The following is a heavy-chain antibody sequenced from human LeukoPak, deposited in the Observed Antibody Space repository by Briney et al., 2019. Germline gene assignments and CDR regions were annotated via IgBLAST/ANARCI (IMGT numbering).Heavy chain of an antibody. CDR3: AREFGSGSYYNGDYYYHYGMDV. Sequence: SVKVSCKASGGTFSSYAISWVRQAPGQGLEWMGGIIPIFGTANYAQKFQGRVTITADESTSTAYMELSSLRSEDTAVYYCAREFGSGSYYNGDYYYHYGMDVLGQGTTVTVSS. CDR1: GGTFSSYA. J-gene: IGHJ6*02. CDR2: IIPIFGTA. D-gene: IGHD3-10*01. V-gene: IGHV1-69*13.